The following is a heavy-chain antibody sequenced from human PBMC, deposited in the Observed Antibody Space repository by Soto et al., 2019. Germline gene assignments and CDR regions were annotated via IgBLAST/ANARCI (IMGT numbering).Heavy chain of an antibody. CDR1: GFTFSSYS. CDR2: ISSSSSTI. V-gene: IGHV3-48*01. J-gene: IGHJ4*02. D-gene: IGHD3-9*01. Sequence: GGSLRLSCAASGFTFSSYSMNWVRQAPGKGLEWVSYISSSSSTIYYADSVKGRFTISRDNAKNSLYLQMNSLRAEDMAVYYCAGGRLRYFDWLLSGYWGQGTLVTVSS. CDR3: AGGRLRYFDWLLSGY.